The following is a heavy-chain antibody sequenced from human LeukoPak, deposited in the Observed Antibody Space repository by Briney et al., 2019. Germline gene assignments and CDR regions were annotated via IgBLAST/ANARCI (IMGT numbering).Heavy chain of an antibody. D-gene: IGHD2/OR15-2a*01. J-gene: IGHJ6*03. CDR1: GGSFSGYY. CDR3: AIESAVKLLLSRSYYYYMDV. CDR2: INHSGST. V-gene: IGHV4-34*01. Sequence: SETLSLTCAVYGGSFSGYYWSWIRQPPGKGLEWIGEINHSGSTNYNPSLKSRVTISVDTSKNQFSLKLSSVTAADTAVYYCAIESAVKLLLSRSYYYYMDVWGKGATVTVSS.